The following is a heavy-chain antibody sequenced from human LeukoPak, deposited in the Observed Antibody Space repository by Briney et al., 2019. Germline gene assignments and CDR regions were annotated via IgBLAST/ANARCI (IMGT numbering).Heavy chain of an antibody. D-gene: IGHD3-10*01. CDR2: IYHSGST. J-gene: IGHJ5*02. CDR3: ARGLGPGNWFDP. V-gene: IGHV4-38-2*02. CDR1: GYSISSGYY. Sequence: SETLSLTCSASGYSISSGYYWGWIRQPPGKGLEWIGSIYHSGSTFYNPSLNSRVTISVDTSKNQSSLKLSSVTAADTAMFYCARGLGPGNWFDPWGQGTLVTVSS.